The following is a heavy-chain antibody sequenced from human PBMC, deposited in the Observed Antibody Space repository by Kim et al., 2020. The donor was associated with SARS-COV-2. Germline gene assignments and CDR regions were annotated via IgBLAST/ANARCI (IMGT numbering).Heavy chain of an antibody. CDR3: AKDLGGSSWSYGMDV. V-gene: IGHV3-30*18. CDR2: ISYDGSNK. Sequence: GGSLRLSCAASGFTFSSYGMHWVRQAPGKGLEWVAVISYDGSNKYYADSVKGRFTISRDNSKNTLYLQMNSLRAEDTAVYYCAKDLGGSSWSYGMDVWGQGTTVTVSS. D-gene: IGHD6-13*01. CDR1: GFTFSSYG. J-gene: IGHJ6*02.